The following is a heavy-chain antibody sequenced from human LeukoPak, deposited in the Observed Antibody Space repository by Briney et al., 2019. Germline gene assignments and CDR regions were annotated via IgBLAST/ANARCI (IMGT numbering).Heavy chain of an antibody. CDR3: AKDWVRGVYVGDAFDI. J-gene: IGHJ3*02. D-gene: IGHD3-10*01. CDR2: ISGSGGST. Sequence: PGGSLRLSCAASGFTFSSYAMSWVRQAPGKGLEWVSAISGSGGSTYYADSVKGRFTISRDNSKNTLYLQMNSLRAEDTAVYYCAKDWVRGVYVGDAFDIWGQGTMVTVSS. V-gene: IGHV3-23*01. CDR1: GFTFSSYA.